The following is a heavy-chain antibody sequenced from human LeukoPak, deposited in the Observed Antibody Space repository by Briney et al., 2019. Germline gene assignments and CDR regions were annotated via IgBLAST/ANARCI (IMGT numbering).Heavy chain of an antibody. J-gene: IGHJ3*02. Sequence: GGSLRLSCAASGFTLSSYWMSWVRQAPGKGLEWVANIKEDGSEKYYVDSVKGRFTISRDNAQNSVYLHMNSLTAEHTALYYCARDWVAGVPFDAFDIWGQGTMVSVSS. V-gene: IGHV3-7*03. D-gene: IGHD3-10*01. CDR2: IKEDGSEK. CDR1: GFTLSSYW. CDR3: ARDWVAGVPFDAFDI.